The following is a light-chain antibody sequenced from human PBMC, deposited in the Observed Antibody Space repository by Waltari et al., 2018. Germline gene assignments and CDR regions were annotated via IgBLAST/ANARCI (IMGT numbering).Light chain of an antibody. CDR1: QSISSNY. CDR2: GAS. CDR3: QQYGSSPLT. J-gene: IGKJ2*01. Sequence: EILLTQSPGTLSLSPGERATLSCRASQSISSNYLAWYQQKPGQAPRLLIYGASSRATCIPDRFSGSGYDTDFTLTVSRLESEDFGVYYCQQYGSSPLTFGQGTKVEIK. V-gene: IGKV3-20*01.